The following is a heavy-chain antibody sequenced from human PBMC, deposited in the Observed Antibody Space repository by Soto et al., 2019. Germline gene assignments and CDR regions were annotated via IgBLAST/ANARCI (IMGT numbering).Heavy chain of an antibody. CDR2: ISSSRSTI. CDR1: GFTFSSYS. J-gene: IGHJ3*02. CDR3: ARDNMGVVPAAMYDAFDI. D-gene: IGHD2-2*01. V-gene: IGHV3-48*01. Sequence: VQLVDYGGGLAQPGGSLRLSRAAAGFTFSSYSMNWVRQVPGKGLEWGSSISSSRSTIYYADSVKCRLTFSRDNATNSLYLQVNSLQAEDTAVYDWARDNMGVVPAAMYDAFDIWGQGTMVTVSS.